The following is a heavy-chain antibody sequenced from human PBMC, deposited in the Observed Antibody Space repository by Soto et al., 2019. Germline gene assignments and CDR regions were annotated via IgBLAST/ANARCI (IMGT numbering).Heavy chain of an antibody. CDR1: GFTFSSYG. Sequence: GGSLRLSCAASGFTFSSYGMHWVRQAPGKGLEWVAVISYDGSNKYYADSVKGRFSISRDDSKNTLYLQMNSLRAEDTAVYHCAKNAGYSSGWLIDYWGQGTLVTVSS. V-gene: IGHV3-30*18. J-gene: IGHJ4*02. D-gene: IGHD6-19*01. CDR3: AKNAGYSSGWLIDY. CDR2: ISYDGSNK.